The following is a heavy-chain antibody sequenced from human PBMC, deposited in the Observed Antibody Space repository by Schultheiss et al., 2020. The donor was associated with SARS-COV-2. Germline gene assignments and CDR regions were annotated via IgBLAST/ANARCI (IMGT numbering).Heavy chain of an antibody. D-gene: IGHD3-10*01. Sequence: SETLSLTCAVSGGSISSSNWWSWVCQPPGKGLEWIGEIYHSGSTNYNPSLKGRVTMSVDTSKNQFSLKLSSVTAADTAVYYCARAPMVQGVIGFDYWGQGTLVTVSS. CDR3: ARAPMVQGVIGFDY. V-gene: IGHV4-4*02. CDR1: GGSISSSNW. CDR2: IYHSGST. J-gene: IGHJ4*02.